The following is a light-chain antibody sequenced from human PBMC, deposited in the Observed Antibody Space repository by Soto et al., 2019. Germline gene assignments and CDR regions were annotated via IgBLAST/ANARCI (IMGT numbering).Light chain of an antibody. V-gene: IGLV1-40*01. J-gene: IGLJ2*01. CDR1: SSNIGAGYD. CDR3: QSYDSSLSGVV. CDR2: GNS. Sequence: QSVLTQPPSVSGAPGQRVTISCTGSSSNIGAGYDVHWYQHLPGTAPKLLFYGNSNRPSGVPDRFSGSKSGTSASLAITGLQAEDEADYYCQSYDSSLSGVVFGGGTKLTVL.